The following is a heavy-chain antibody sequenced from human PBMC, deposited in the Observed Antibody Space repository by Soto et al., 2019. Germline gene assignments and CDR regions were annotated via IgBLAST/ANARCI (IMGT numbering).Heavy chain of an antibody. Sequence: SVKVSGKASGGTFSSYAISWVRQAPGEGLEWMGGIIPIFGTANYAQKFQGRVTITADEATSTAYMELSSLRSEDTAVYYCARDEHYYDSSGCHNLNWFDPWSQGTLVTVSS. D-gene: IGHD3-22*01. CDR1: GGTFSSYA. CDR3: ARDEHYYDSSGCHNLNWFDP. V-gene: IGHV1-69*13. J-gene: IGHJ5*02. CDR2: IIPIFGTA.